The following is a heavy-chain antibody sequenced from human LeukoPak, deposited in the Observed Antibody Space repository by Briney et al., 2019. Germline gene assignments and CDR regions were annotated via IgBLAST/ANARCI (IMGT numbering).Heavy chain of an antibody. Sequence: GGSLRLSCAASGFTFSRYWMSWVRQAPGKGLEWVANIKQGGSEKHYVDSVKGRFTISRDNAKNSLCLQMNSLRAEDTAVYYCVVGAAEDWFDPWGQGSLVTVSS. CDR3: VVGAAEDWFDP. CDR1: GFTFSRYW. V-gene: IGHV3-7*02. J-gene: IGHJ5*02. D-gene: IGHD3-16*01. CDR2: IKQGGSEK.